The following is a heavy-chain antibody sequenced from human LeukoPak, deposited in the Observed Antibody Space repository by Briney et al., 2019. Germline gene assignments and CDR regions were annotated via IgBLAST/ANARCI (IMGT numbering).Heavy chain of an antibody. D-gene: IGHD6-19*01. Sequence: GESLEISCKGSGYSFTSYWIGWVRQMPGKGLEWMGIIYPGDSDTRYSPSFQGQVTISADKSISTAYLQWSSLKASDTAMYYCARHPRAYSSGWYRRGFDYWGQGTLVTVSS. CDR1: GYSFTSYW. CDR2: IYPGDSDT. V-gene: IGHV5-51*01. J-gene: IGHJ4*02. CDR3: ARHPRAYSSGWYRRGFDY.